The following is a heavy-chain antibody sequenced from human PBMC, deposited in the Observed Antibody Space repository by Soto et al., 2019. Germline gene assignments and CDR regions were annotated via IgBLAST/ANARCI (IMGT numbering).Heavy chain of an antibody. J-gene: IGHJ2*01. V-gene: IGHV1-2*04. CDR1: GYTFTGYY. Sequence: QVQLVQSGAEVKKPGASVKVSCKASGYTFTGYYMHWVRQAPGQGLEWMGWINPNSGGTNYAQKFKGWVTMTRDTSISTAYMELSRLRSDDTAVYYCARTPLVVPAASGYFDLWGRGTLVTVSS. D-gene: IGHD2-2*01. CDR3: ARTPLVVPAASGYFDL. CDR2: INPNSGGT.